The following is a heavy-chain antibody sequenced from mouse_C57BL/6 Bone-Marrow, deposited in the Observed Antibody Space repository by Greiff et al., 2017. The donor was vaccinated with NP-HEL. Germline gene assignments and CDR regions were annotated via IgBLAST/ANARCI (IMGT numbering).Heavy chain of an antibody. Sequence: VKLQQSGAELSRPGASVKLSCKASGYTFTSYGISWVKQRTGQGLEWIGEIYPRSGNTYYNEKFKGKATLTADKSSSTAYMELRSLTSEDSAVYFCARKKLPAWFAYWGQGTLVTVSA. CDR1: GYTFTSYG. CDR2: IYPRSGNT. CDR3: ARKKLPAWFAY. D-gene: IGHD1-1*01. V-gene: IGHV1-81*01. J-gene: IGHJ3*01.